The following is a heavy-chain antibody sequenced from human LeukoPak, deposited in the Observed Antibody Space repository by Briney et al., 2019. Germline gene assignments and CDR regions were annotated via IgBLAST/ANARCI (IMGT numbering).Heavy chain of an antibody. CDR2: ISWNSGSI. V-gene: IGHV3-9*01. CDR1: GFTFDDYA. CDR3: TREDHSNYNY. Sequence: HPGRSLRLSCAASGFTFDDYAMHWVRQAPGKGLEWVSGISWNSGSIGYADSVKGRFTISRDNAKNSLYLQMNSLRAEDTAVYYCTREDHSNYNYWGQGTLVTVSS. D-gene: IGHD4-11*01. J-gene: IGHJ4*02.